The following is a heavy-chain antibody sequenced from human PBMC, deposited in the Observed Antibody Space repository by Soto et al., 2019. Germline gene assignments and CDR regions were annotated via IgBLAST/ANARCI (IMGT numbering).Heavy chain of an antibody. CDR3: AKTHGYLIRYFDY. CDR2: ISGSGGST. CDR1: GFTFSSYA. J-gene: IGHJ4*02. Sequence: EVQLLESGGGLVQPGGSLKLSCAASGFTFSSYAMRWVRQAPGKGLEWVSAISGSGGSTYYADSVKGRFTISRDNSKNTLYLEKNSLRAEDTAVYYCAKTHGYLIRYFDYWGQGPLVTVSS. D-gene: IGHD4-17*01. V-gene: IGHV3-23*01.